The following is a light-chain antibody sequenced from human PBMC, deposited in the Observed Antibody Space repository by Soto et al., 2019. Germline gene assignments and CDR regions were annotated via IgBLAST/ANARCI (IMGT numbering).Light chain of an antibody. Sequence: EIVLTQSPATLSLSPGERATLSCRASQSVTSSLAWYQQKPGKAPSLLVCAANNLDSGVPTRFSGSGYGTDFTLTITTLQPEDVGIYYCQQRITRPLTFGQGTRVEIK. CDR3: QQRITRPLT. CDR2: AAN. J-gene: IGKJ5*01. CDR1: QSVTSS. V-gene: IGKV3-11*01.